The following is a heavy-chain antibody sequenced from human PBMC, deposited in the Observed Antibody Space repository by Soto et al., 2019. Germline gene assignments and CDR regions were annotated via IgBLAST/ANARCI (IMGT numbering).Heavy chain of an antibody. CDR1: GDSVSSNSAA. CDR2: TYYRSKWYN. Sequence: QVQLQQSGPGLVKPSQTLSVTCGISGDSVSSNSAAWNWLRQSPSRGLEWLGRTYYRSKWYNDYAVSGESRITINPDTSENHCSLQINFVTPEDTAVYFCGRGEQYSGRIFYYWGQGTLVTVSS. V-gene: IGHV6-1*01. CDR3: GRGEQYSGRIFYY. D-gene: IGHD1-26*01. J-gene: IGHJ4*02.